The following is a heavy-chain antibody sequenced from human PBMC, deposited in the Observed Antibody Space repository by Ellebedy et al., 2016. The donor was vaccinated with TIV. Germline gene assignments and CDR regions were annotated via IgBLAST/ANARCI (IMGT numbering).Heavy chain of an antibody. D-gene: IGHD2/OR15-2a*01. V-gene: IGHV3-30*18. CDR2: VSYDGSVK. CDR1: GFTFSSYW. J-gene: IGHJ3*02. CDR3: AKERVYMPVLGGWAFDI. Sequence: GESLKISCAASGFTFSSYWMHWVRQAPGKGLEWVAVVSYDGSVKHYADSVKGRFTISRDNSKNTLYLEMNNLRVDDTAIYHCAKERVYMPVLGGWAFDIWGQGTLVTVSS.